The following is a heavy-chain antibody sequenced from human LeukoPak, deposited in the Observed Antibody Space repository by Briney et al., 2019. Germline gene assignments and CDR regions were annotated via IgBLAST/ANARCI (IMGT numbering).Heavy chain of an antibody. D-gene: IGHD5-18*01. J-gene: IGHJ4*02. CDR3: AKDPPDAYSYGYESPGY. Sequence: PGGSLRLSCAASGFTFSTYWMHWVRQAPGKGLVWVSRIDNGGSNTLYADSVKGRFTISRDNSKNTLYLQMNSLRAEDTAVYYCAKDPPDAYSYGYESPGYWGQGTLVTVSS. CDR2: IDNGGSNT. CDR1: GFTFSTYW. V-gene: IGHV3-23*03.